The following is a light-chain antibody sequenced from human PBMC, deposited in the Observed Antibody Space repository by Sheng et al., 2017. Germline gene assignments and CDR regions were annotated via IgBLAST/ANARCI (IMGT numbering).Light chain of an antibody. CDR3: QQYDNLLLVT. J-gene: IGKJ4*01. V-gene: IGKV1-12*01. CDR1: QGISSW. CDR2: AAS. Sequence: IQMTQSPSSVSASVGDTVSITCRASQGISSWIAWYQQKPGRAPKLLIYAASSLQSGVPSRFSGSGSGTDFAFTISSLQPEDIATYYCQQYDNLLLVTFGGGTKVEIK.